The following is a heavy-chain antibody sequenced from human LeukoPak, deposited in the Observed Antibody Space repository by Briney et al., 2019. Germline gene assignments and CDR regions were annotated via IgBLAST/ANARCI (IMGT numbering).Heavy chain of an antibody. J-gene: IGHJ4*02. D-gene: IGHD3-9*01. V-gene: IGHV4-4*07. CDR2: IYTSGST. Sequence: SETLSLTCTVSGGSISYYYWSWIRQPAGKGLEWIGRIYTSGSTNYNPSLKSRVTMSVDTSKNQFSLKLSSVTAADTAVYYCRGSDWSRSNDYWGQGTLVTVSS. CDR1: GGSISYYY. CDR3: RGSDWSRSNDY.